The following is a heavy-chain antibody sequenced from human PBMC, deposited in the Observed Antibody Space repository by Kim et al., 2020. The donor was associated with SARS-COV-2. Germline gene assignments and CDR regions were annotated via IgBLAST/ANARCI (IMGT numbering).Heavy chain of an antibody. CDR1: GGSISSSSYY. D-gene: IGHD1-26*01. CDR2: IYYSGST. CDR3: AVGGGSVAGAFDI. Sequence: SETLSLTCTVSGGSISSSSYYWGWIRQPPGKGLEWIGSIYYSGSTYYNPSLKSRVTISVDTSKNQFSLKLSSVTAADTAVYYCAVGGGSVAGAFDIWGQG. V-gene: IGHV4-39*01. J-gene: IGHJ3*02.